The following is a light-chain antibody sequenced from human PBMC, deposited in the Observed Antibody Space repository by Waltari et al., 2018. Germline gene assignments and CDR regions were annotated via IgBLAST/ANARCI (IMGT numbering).Light chain of an antibody. V-gene: IGKV2-30*02. CDR2: KVS. CDR3: MQVTHWPHT. Sequence: VVMTQSPLSLPATLGQPASISCRSSQSLVHSDGNTFLEWFQQRPGQSPRRLIYKVSNRDSGVPDRFSGSGSGTDFTLKISRVEAEDVGLYYCMQVTHWPHTFGQGTSLEI. J-gene: IGKJ2*01. CDR1: QSLVHSDGNTF.